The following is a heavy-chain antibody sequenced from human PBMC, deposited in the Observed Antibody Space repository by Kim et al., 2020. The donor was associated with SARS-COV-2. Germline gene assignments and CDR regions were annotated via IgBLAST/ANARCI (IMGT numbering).Heavy chain of an antibody. J-gene: IGHJ4*02. V-gene: IGHV3-21*01. CDR3: AREGGMATITDFDY. CDR1: GFTFSSYS. CDR2: ISSSSSYI. D-gene: IGHD5-12*01. Sequence: GGSLRLSCAASGFTFSSYSMNWVRQAPGKGLEWVSSISSSSSYIYYADSVKGRFTISRDNAKNSLYLQMNSLRAEDTAVYYCAREGGMATITDFDYWGQGTLVNVSS.